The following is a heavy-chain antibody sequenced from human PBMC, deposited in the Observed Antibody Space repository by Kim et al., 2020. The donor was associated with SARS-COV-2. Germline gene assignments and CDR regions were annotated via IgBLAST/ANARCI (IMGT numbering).Heavy chain of an antibody. D-gene: IGHD3-10*01. CDR1: GFTFSNAW. J-gene: IGHJ5*02. CDR2: IKSKTDGGTT. CDR3: AHITMVRGGLNWFDP. Sequence: GGSLRLSCAASGFTFSNAWMSWVRQAPGKGLEWVGRIKSKTDGGTTDYAAPVKGRFTISRDDSKNTLYLQMNSLKTEDTAVYYCAHITMVRGGLNWFDPWGQGTLVTVSS. V-gene: IGHV3-15*01.